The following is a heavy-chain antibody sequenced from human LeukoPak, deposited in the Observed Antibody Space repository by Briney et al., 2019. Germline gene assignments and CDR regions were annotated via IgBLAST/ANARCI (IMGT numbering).Heavy chain of an antibody. CDR3: ARPSGDYGYYFDY. Sequence: GESLKISRKGSGYSFTSYWIGWVRQMPGKGLEWMGIIYPGDSDTRYSPSFQGQVTISADKSIGTAYLQWSSLKASDAAMYYCARPSGDYGYYFDYWGQGTLVTVSS. J-gene: IGHJ4*02. CDR2: IYPGDSDT. V-gene: IGHV5-51*01. D-gene: IGHD3-16*01. CDR1: GYSFTSYW.